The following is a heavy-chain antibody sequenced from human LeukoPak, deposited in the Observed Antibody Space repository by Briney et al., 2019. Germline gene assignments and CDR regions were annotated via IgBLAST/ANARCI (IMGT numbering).Heavy chain of an antibody. V-gene: IGHV1-46*01. Sequence: ASVKVSCKASGHTFTSYYMHWVRQAPGQGLEWMGIINPSGGSTSYAQKFQGRVTMTRDTSTSTVYMELSSLRSEDTAVYYCARGLGGGSGNYYYYMDVWGKGTTVTISS. J-gene: IGHJ6*03. CDR2: INPSGGST. CDR1: GHTFTSYY. CDR3: ARGLGGGSGNYYYYMDV. D-gene: IGHD3-10*01.